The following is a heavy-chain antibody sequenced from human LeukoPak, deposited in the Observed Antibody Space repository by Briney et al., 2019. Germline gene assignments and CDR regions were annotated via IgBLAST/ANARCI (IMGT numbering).Heavy chain of an antibody. J-gene: IGHJ4*02. V-gene: IGHV3-23*01. CDR3: AHGTVYQLDY. D-gene: IGHD2-2*01. CDR1: GFTFNSYG. CDR2: ISGSGGST. Sequence: PGGTLRLSCAASGFTFNSYGMSWVRQAPGKGLEWVSAISGSGGSTYYADSVKGRFTISRDNSKNTLYLQMNSLRAEDTAVYYCAHGTVYQLDYWGQGTLVTVSS.